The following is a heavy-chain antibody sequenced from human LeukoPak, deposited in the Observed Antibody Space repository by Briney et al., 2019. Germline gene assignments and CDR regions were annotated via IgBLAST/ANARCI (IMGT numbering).Heavy chain of an antibody. CDR2: ISYSGST. Sequence: PSETLSLTCTVSGGSISSATYYWSWIRQHPGKGLEYIGYISYSGSTYYNPSLKSRLTISVDTSKNQFSLKLSSVTAADTAVYYCAGRLAARPTWFDPWGQGTLVTVSS. V-gene: IGHV4-31*03. CDR3: AGRLAARPTWFDP. CDR1: GGSISSATYY. D-gene: IGHD6-6*01. J-gene: IGHJ5*02.